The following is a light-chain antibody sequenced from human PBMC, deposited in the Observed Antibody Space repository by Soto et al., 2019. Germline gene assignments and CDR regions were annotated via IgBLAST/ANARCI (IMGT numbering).Light chain of an antibody. CDR3: SSFTSSRTDV. CDR1: SSDVGGYNY. V-gene: IGLV2-14*01. CDR2: EVN. J-gene: IGLJ1*01. Sequence: QSALTQPASVSGSPGQSITISCTGTSSDVGGYNYVSWYQQHPGKAPKLMIYEVNNRPSGVSNRFSGSKSGNTASLTISGLQAEDEADYYCSSFTSSRTDVFGAGTKVTVL.